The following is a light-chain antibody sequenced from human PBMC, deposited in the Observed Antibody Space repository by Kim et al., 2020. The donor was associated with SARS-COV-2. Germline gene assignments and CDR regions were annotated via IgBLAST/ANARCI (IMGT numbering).Light chain of an antibody. V-gene: IGKV3-11*01. CDR1: QSVSNY. CDR2: DAS. J-gene: IGKJ1*01. CDR3: HQRTNWPGT. Sequence: EIVLTQSPATLSLSPGERATLSCRASQSVSNYLAWFQQKRGQAPRLLIYDASNRATAVPARFSGSGSGTDFTLTISSLEPEDSAVYYCHQRTNWPGTFGQGTKVDIK.